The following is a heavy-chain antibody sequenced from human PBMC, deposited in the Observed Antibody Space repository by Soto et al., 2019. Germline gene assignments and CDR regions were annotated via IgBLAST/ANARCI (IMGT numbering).Heavy chain of an antibody. Sequence: PSETLSLTCTVSGGSISSYYWSWIRQPPGKGLEWIGYIYYSGSTNYNPSLKSRVTISVDTSKNQFSLKLSSVTAADTAVYYCARYYGGYSDYWGQGTTVTVSS. CDR2: IYYSGST. CDR3: ARYYGGYSDY. V-gene: IGHV4-59*08. CDR1: GGSISSYY. D-gene: IGHD3-10*01. J-gene: IGHJ4*03.